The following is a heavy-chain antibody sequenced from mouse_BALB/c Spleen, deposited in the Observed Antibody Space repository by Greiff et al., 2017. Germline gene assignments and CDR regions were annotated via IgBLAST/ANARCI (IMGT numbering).Heavy chain of an antibody. CDR2: IWAGGST. Sequence: VKVVESGPGLVAPSQSLSITCTVSGFSLTSYGVHWVRQPPGKGLEWLGVIWAGGSTNYNSALMSRLSISKDNSKSQVFLKMNSLQTDDTAMYYCARAHVLVRSYAMDYWGQGTSVTVSS. J-gene: IGHJ4*01. D-gene: IGHD2-10*02. CDR3: ARAHVLVRSYAMDY. CDR1: GFSLTSYG. V-gene: IGHV2-9*02.